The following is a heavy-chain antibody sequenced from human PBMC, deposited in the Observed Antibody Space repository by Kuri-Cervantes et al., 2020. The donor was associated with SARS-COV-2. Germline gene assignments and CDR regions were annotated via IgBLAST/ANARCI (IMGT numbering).Heavy chain of an antibody. CDR2: IYYSGST. D-gene: IGHD2-15*01. J-gene: IGHJ4*02. CDR1: GGSISSYY. Sequence: TETLSLTCTVSGGSISSYYWSWIRQPPGKGLEWIGYIYYSGSTNYNPSLKSRVTISVDTSKNQFSLKLSSVTAADTAVYYCAREGYCSGGSCFDYWGQGTLVTVSS. CDR3: AREGYCSGGSCFDY. V-gene: IGHV4-59*01.